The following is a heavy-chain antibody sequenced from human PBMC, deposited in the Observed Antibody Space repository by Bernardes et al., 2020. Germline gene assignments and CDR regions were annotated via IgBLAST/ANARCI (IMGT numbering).Heavy chain of an antibody. CDR3: ARIDDVTGRDH. J-gene: IGHJ4*02. D-gene: IGHD3-9*01. Sequence: GGSLRLSCAASGFTFNTYWMSWVRQAPGKGLEWVANIKGDGSQRSSADSVRGRFTISRDNAKNLLYLQMNNVRAEDTAVYFCARIDDVTGRDHWGQGTLGTVSS. CDR1: GFTFNTYW. V-gene: IGHV3-7*01. CDR2: IKGDGSQR.